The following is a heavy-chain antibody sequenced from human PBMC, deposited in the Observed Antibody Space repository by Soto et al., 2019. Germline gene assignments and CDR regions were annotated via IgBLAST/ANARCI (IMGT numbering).Heavy chain of an antibody. Sequence: EVRLLESGGDLVQPGGSLRLSCAASKFTFTNYAMSWVRQAPGKGLEWVSSINPSGSDTYYADSVKGRFTISRDSSKSTLYLQMNSLRADDTAVYYCAKDGTWIQLWFDFWGQGTLVTVSS. D-gene: IGHD5-18*01. CDR1: KFTFTNYA. CDR3: AKDGTWIQLWFDF. J-gene: IGHJ4*02. V-gene: IGHV3-23*01. CDR2: INPSGSDT.